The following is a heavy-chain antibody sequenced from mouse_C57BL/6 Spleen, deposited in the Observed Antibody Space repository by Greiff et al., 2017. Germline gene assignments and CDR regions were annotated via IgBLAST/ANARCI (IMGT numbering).Heavy chain of an antibody. CDR3: AREGITTVVRYAMDY. CDR1: GYTFTDYY. CDR2: IYPGSGNT. V-gene: IGHV1-76*01. Sequence: VQLQQSGAELVRPGASVKLSCKASGYTFTDYYINWVKQRPGQGLEWIARIYPGSGNTYYNEKFKGKATLTAEKSSSTAYMQLSSLTSEDSAVYFCAREGITTVVRYAMDYWGQGTSVTVSS. J-gene: IGHJ4*01. D-gene: IGHD1-1*01.